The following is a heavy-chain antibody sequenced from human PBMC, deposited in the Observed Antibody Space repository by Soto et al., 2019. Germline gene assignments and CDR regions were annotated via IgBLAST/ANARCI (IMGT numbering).Heavy chain of an antibody. J-gene: IGHJ4*02. CDR2: IIPIVGKT. CDR3: AREGTSTSTGMDY. Sequence: QVQLVQSGAEVRKPGSSVTVSCETSGDTFNNYVINWVRQAPGQGPEWMGRIIPIVGKTIYAQRFQGRVTITADKATTTVYMDLSSLRIDDTAVYFCAREGTSTSTGMDYWGQGSFVTVSS. V-gene: IGHV1-69*04. CDR1: GDTFNNYV. D-gene: IGHD2-2*01.